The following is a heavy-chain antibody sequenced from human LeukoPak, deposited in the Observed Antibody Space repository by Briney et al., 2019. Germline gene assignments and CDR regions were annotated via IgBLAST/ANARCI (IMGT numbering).Heavy chain of an antibody. Sequence: PSETLSLTCTVSGGSVSSGSYYWSWIRQPPGKGLEWIGYIYYSGSTNYNPSLKSRVTISVDTSKNQFSLKLSSVTAADTAVYYCARETVTTAIYYYYGMDVWGQGTTVTVSS. J-gene: IGHJ6*02. CDR1: GGSVSSGSYY. V-gene: IGHV4-61*01. CDR2: IYYSGST. CDR3: ARETVTTAIYYYYGMDV. D-gene: IGHD4-17*01.